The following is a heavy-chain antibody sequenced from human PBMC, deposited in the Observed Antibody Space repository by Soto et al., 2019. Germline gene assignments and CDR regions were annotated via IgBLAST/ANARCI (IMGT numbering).Heavy chain of an antibody. V-gene: IGHV1-18*01. D-gene: IGHD6-19*01. Sequence: QVQLVQSGAEVKKPGASVKVSCKASGYTFTSYGISWVRQAPGQGLEWMGWTSAYKGNTNYAQKLQGRVTMTTDTSTSTAYMERRSLRSDDSAVYYCARRQWLVGGYYYGMDVWGQGTTVTVSS. CDR2: TSAYKGNT. CDR3: ARRQWLVGGYYYGMDV. CDR1: GYTFTSYG. J-gene: IGHJ6*02.